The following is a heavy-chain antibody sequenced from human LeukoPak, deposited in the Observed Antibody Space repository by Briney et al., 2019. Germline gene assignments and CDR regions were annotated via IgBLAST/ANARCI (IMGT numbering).Heavy chain of an antibody. CDR2: IYYSGST. CDR3: ASPISITMVRGVTVVAGFDY. J-gene: IGHJ4*02. Sequence: SETLSLTCTVSGGSISSSSYYWGWIRQPPGKGLEWIGSIYYSGSTYYNPSLESRVTISVDTSKNQFSLKLSSVTAADTAVYYCASPISITMVRGVTVVAGFDYWGQGTLVTVSS. D-gene: IGHD3-10*01. CDR1: GGSISSSSYY. V-gene: IGHV4-39*01.